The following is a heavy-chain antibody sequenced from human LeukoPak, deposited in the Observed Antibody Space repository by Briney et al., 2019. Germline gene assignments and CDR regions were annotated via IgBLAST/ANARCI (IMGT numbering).Heavy chain of an antibody. CDR3: ASFEDYYGSGSYYMFDY. V-gene: IGHV4-39*07. CDR2: IYYSGST. J-gene: IGHJ4*02. CDR1: GGTISSSSYY. Sequence: SETLSLTCTVSGGTISSSSYYWGWIRQPPGKGLEWIGSIYYSGSTYYNPSLKSRVTISVDTSKNQFSLKLSSVTAADTAVYYCASFEDYYGSGSYYMFDYWXXGTXVTVSS. D-gene: IGHD3-10*01.